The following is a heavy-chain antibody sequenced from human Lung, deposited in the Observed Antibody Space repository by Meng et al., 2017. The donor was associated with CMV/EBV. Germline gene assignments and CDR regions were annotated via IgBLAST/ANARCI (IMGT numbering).Heavy chain of an antibody. CDR1: GFNFRTYS. J-gene: IGHJ4*02. CDR3: ARETGSSGWYGPGY. D-gene: IGHD6-19*01. V-gene: IGHV3-21*01. Sequence: GESXKISCAASGFNFRTYSMNWVRQAPGKGLEWVSSISSSSTYIYYADSVKGRFTISRDNAKNSLYLQMNSLRAEDTAVYYCARETGSSGWYGPGYWGQGTXVTVYS. CDR2: ISSSSTYI.